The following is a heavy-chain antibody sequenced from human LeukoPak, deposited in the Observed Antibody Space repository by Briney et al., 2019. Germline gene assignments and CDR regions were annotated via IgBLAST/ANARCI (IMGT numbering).Heavy chain of an antibody. CDR3: ARDHLRMTTVVTNWFDP. D-gene: IGHD4-23*01. CDR2: ISYDGSNK. CDR1: GFTVSSNY. J-gene: IGHJ5*02. Sequence: PGGSLRLSCAASGFTVSSNYMSWVRQAPGKGLEWVAVISYDGSNKYYADSVKGRFTISRDNSKNTLYLQMNSLRAEDTAVYYCARDHLRMTTVVTNWFDPWGQGTLVTVSS. V-gene: IGHV3-30-3*01.